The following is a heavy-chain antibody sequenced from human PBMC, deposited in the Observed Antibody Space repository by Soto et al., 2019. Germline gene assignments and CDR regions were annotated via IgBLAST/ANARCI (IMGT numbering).Heavy chain of an antibody. CDR1: GDSISRYY. Sequence: QVQLQESCPGLVKPSETLSLTCTVSGDSISRYYWSWIRLSPGKGLEWIGYIYYSGETNYNPSVKSRVTISVDRTKNQCSLKQSSVTAADTAVYYCARDQGGEFLKGSGMDVWGQGTTVTVSS. CDR2: IYYSGET. J-gene: IGHJ6*02. V-gene: IGHV4-59*01. CDR3: ARDQGGEFLKGSGMDV. D-gene: IGHD3-10*01.